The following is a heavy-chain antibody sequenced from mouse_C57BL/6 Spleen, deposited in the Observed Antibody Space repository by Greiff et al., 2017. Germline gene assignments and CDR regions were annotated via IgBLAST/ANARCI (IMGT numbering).Heavy chain of an antibody. CDR3: TFYDGYSYFDY. CDR2: IDPEDGDT. V-gene: IGHV14-1*01. CDR1: GFNIKDYY. Sequence: VHVKQSGAELVRPGASVKLSCTASGFNIKDYYMHWVKQRPEQGLEWIGRIDPEDGDTEYAPKFQGKATMTADTSSNTAYLQLSSLTSEDTAVYYCTFYDGYSYFDYWGQGTTLTVSS. D-gene: IGHD2-3*01. J-gene: IGHJ2*01.